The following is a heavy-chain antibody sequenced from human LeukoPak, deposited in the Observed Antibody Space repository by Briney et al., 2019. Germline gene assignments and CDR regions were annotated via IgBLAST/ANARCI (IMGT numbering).Heavy chain of an antibody. CDR3: ARAGYDFWSGYYSYYFDY. V-gene: IGHV4-30-4*01. D-gene: IGHD3-3*01. CDR2: INHSGST. Sequence: SETLSLTCTVSGGSISSGDYYWSWIRQPPGKGLEWIGEINHSGSTNYNPSLKSRVTISVDTSKNQFSLKLSSVTAADTAVYYCARAGYDFWSGYYSYYFDYWGQGTLVTVSS. J-gene: IGHJ4*02. CDR1: GGSISSGDYY.